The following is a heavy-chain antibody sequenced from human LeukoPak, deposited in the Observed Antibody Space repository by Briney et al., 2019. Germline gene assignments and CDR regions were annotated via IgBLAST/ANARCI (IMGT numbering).Heavy chain of an antibody. CDR3: AKSPPRCSGGSCYGY. Sequence: PGGSLRLSCAASGFTFSSSALSWVRQAPGKGLERISGISGSGGRTDYADSVKGRFTISRDNSKNTLYLQMSSLRADDTALYYCAKSPPRCSGGSCYGYWGQGTLVTVSS. J-gene: IGHJ4*02. V-gene: IGHV3-23*01. CDR2: ISGSGGRT. D-gene: IGHD2-15*01. CDR1: GFTFSSSA.